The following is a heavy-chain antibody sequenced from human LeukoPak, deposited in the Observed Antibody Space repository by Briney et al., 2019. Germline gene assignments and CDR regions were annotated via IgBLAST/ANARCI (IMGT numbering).Heavy chain of an antibody. J-gene: IGHJ4*02. Sequence: GGSLRLSCAASGFTFSSYAMHWVRQAPGKGLEWVAVISYDGSNKYYADSVKGRFTISRDNSKNTLYLQMNSLRAEDTAVYYCARDRTTEMATIGYWGQGTLVTVSS. CDR3: ARDRTTEMATIGY. CDR2: ISYDGSNK. V-gene: IGHV3-30-3*01. D-gene: IGHD5-24*01. CDR1: GFTFSSYA.